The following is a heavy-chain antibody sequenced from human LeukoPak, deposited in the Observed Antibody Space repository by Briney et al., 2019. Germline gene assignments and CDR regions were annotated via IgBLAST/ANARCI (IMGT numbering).Heavy chain of an antibody. V-gene: IGHV5-51*01. Sequence: GESLKISCKGSGYRFTSYWIGWVRQMPGKGLEWMGLIYPDDSDTRYSPSFQGQVTISADKSISTAYLQWSSLKASDTAMYYCAIGGDSTTSCYRCFAYWPQGTLVTVSS. CDR1: GYRFTSYW. CDR2: IYPDDSDT. CDR3: AIGGDSTTSCYRCFAY. J-gene: IGHJ4*02. D-gene: IGHD2-2*02.